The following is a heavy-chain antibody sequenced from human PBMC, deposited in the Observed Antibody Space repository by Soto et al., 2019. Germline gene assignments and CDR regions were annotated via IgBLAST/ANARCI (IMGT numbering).Heavy chain of an antibody. CDR3: AKDQVQLWFRDFDY. CDR1: GFTFSSYA. CDR2: ISGSGGST. Sequence: EVPLLESGGGLVQPGGSLRLSCAASGFTFSSYAMSCVRQAPGKGLEWVSAISGSGGSTYYADSVKGRFTISRDNSKNTLYLQMNSLRAEDTAVYYCAKDQVQLWFRDFDYWGQGTLVTVSS. D-gene: IGHD5-18*01. J-gene: IGHJ4*02. V-gene: IGHV3-23*01.